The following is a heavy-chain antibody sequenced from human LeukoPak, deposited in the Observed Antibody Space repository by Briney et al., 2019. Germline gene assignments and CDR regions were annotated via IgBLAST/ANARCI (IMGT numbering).Heavy chain of an antibody. CDR3: ARDLGVFGEDDY. D-gene: IGHD3-10*02. CDR2: ISYDGSNK. J-gene: IGHJ4*02. V-gene: IGHV3-30*03. CDR1: GFTFSDYW. Sequence: GGSLRLSCAASGFTFSDYWMHWVRQAPGKGLEWVAVISYDGSNKYNADSVKGRFTISRDNSKNTLYLQMNSLRAEDTAVYHCARDLGVFGEDDYWGQGTLVSVSS.